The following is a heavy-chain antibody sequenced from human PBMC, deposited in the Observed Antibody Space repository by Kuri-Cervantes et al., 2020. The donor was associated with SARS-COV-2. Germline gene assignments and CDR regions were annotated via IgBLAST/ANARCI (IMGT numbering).Heavy chain of an antibody. CDR1: GFTFSSYA. J-gene: IGHJ4*02. D-gene: IGHD2-15*01. CDR2: ISGSGGST. CDR3: AKRPAVVRSFDY. V-gene: IGHV3-23*01. Sequence: GESLKISCAASGFTFSSYAMSWVRQAPGKGLEWVSAISGSGGSTYYADSVKGRFTISRDNSKNTLYLQMNSLRAEGTAVYYCAKRPAVVRSFDYWGQGTLVTDSS.